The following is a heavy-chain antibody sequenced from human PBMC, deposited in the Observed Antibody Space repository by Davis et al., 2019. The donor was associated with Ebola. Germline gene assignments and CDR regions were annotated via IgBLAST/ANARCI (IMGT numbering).Heavy chain of an antibody. CDR1: GFTFSGSA. D-gene: IGHD4-11*01. V-gene: IGHV3-73*01. J-gene: IGHJ4*02. Sequence: GESLKISCAASGFTFSGSAMHWVRQASGKGLEWVGRIRSKANSYATAYAASVKGRFTISRDDLKNTAYLQMNSLKTEDTAVYYCTVTTTHDDYWGQGTLVTVSS. CDR2: IRSKANSYAT. CDR3: TVTTTHDDY.